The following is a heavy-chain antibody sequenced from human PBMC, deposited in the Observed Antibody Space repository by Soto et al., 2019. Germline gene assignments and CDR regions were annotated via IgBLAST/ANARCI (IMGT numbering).Heavy chain of an antibody. CDR1: GYTFTGYY. CDR2: INPNSGGT. D-gene: IGHD2-2*03. J-gene: IGHJ5*02. Sequence: QVQLVQSGAEVKKPGASVKVSCKASGYTFTGYYMHWVRQAPGQGLEWMGWINPNSGGTNYAQKFQGWVTMTRDTSISTAYMELSRLRSDDTAVYYCARAFGYCSSTSCYFTNWFEPWGQGTLVTVST. CDR3: ARAFGYCSSTSCYFTNWFEP. V-gene: IGHV1-2*04.